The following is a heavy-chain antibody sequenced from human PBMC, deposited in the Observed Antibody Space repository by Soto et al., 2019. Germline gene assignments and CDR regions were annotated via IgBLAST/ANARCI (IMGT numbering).Heavy chain of an antibody. J-gene: IGHJ6*02. CDR2: ISYDGSNK. CDR3: AKDSYVPSYGMDV. CDR1: GFTFSSYG. Sequence: GGSLRLSCAASGFTFSSYGMHWVRQAPGKGLEWVAVISYDGSNKYYADSVKGRFTISRDNSKNTLYLQMNSLRAEDTAVYYCAKDSYVPSYGMDVWGQGTTVTVSS. D-gene: IGHD5-18*01. V-gene: IGHV3-30*18.